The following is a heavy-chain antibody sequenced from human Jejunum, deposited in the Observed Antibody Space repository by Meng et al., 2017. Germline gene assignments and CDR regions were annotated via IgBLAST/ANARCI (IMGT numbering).Heavy chain of an antibody. J-gene: IGHJ4*01. CDR1: GGSMSNNF. D-gene: IGHD2/OR15-2a*01. V-gene: IGHV4-59*01. CDR2: IHSSGRA. CDR3: ATNRGPSNYFFDY. Sequence: VQLQGSGPGRAKASEALSLTCPVSGGSMSNNFWSWIRQPPGGRLEWIGYIHSSGRATYNPPLNSRVTISVDTSKYHFSLRLSSVTAADTAVYYCATNRGPSNYFFDYWGQGTLVTVSS.